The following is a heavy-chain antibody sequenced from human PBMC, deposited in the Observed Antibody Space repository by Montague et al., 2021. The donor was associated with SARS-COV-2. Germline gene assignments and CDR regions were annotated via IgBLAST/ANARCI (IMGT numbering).Heavy chain of an antibody. Sequence: SETLSLTCTVSGGSINNFFWGWIRQPPGGGLEWIGYIYYRGNTXXXPSGAGRVTMSVDKSRNQFSLKLTSVTAADTAVYYCVRTVTQGSGDSWGQGTLVTVSS. D-gene: IGHD6-25*01. J-gene: IGHJ4*02. CDR1: GGSINNFF. V-gene: IGHV4-59*08. CDR3: VRTVTQGSGDS. CDR2: IYYRGNT.